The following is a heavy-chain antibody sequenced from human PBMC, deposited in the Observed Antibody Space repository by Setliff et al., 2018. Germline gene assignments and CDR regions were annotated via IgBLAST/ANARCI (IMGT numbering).Heavy chain of an antibody. CDR3: ARSESCGSSHCSPYDY. V-gene: IGHV3-21*01. CDR2: IDSSSTWI. CDR1: TFSSYT. J-gene: IGHJ4*02. D-gene: IGHD3-10*01. Sequence: TFSSYTMNWVRQAPGQGLEWVSSIDSSSTWIYYADSLKGRFTISRDNAKNSLYLQMNSLRAEDTAVYFCARSESCGSSHCSPYDYWGQGALVTVSS.